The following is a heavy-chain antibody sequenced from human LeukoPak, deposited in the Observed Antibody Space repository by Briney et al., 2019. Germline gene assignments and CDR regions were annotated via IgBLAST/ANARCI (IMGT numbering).Heavy chain of an antibody. J-gene: IGHJ3*02. CDR1: GYTFTIYT. CDR2: INAGNGNR. V-gene: IGHV1-3*01. D-gene: IGHD6-13*01. CDR3: ARTTRSWYEDNDAFDI. Sequence: GASVKVSCKASGYTFTIYTIHWVRQATGQRPEWMGWINAGNGNRRYSEKFQGRVTITRDTSASTANMELSSLRSEDTAVYYCARTTRSWYEDNDAFDIWGQGTTVIVSS.